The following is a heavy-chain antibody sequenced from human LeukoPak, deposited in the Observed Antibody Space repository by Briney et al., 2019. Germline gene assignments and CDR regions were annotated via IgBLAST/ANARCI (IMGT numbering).Heavy chain of an antibody. D-gene: IGHD3-10*01. CDR1: GFTFSSYW. CDR2: IKQDGSEK. Sequence: GALILSCAASGFTFSSYWMSWVRQAPGKGLEWVANIKQDGSEKYYVDSVKGRFTISRDNAKNSLYLQMNSLRAEDTAVYYCARLLWFGEPFDPWGQGTLVTVSS. CDR3: ARLLWFGEPFDP. J-gene: IGHJ5*02. V-gene: IGHV3-7*01.